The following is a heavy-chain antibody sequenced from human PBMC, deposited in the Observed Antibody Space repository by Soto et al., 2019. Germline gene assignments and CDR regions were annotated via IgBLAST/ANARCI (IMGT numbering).Heavy chain of an antibody. CDR1: GFTFSSYT. CDR2: ILYDGNSE. V-gene: IGHV3-30-3*01. J-gene: IGHJ3*01. CDR3: AREVGPTTAGAFDF. D-gene: IGHD1-26*01. Sequence: QVQLVESGGGVVQPGRSLRLSCAVSGFTFSSYTMHWVRQAPGKGLEWVAVILYDGNSEYYADSVKGRFTISRDNSKNTLYLQMNSLRAEDTSVYYCAREVGPTTAGAFDFWGQGTMVTVSS.